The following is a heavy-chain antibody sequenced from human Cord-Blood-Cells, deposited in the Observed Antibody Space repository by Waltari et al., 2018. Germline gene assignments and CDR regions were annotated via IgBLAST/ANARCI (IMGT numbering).Heavy chain of an antibody. D-gene: IGHD3-16*01. J-gene: IGHJ4*02. CDR3: ARVDIRLGIRRASFDY. Sequence: QVQLVQSGAEVKKPGSAVKVSCKASGGPFSSYAISWLRQAPGQGLEWMGGIIPIFGTANYAQKFQGRVTITADESTSTAYMELSSLRSEDTAVYYCARVDIRLGIRRASFDYWGQGTLVTVSS. CDR2: IIPIFGTA. CDR1: GGPFSSYA. V-gene: IGHV1-69*01.